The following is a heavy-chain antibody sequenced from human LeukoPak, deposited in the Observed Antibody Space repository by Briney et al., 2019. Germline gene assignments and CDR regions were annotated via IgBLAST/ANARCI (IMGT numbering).Heavy chain of an antibody. J-gene: IGHJ4*02. Sequence: GRSLRLSCTASGFTFGDYAMSWFRQAPGRGLEWVGFIRSKVYSGTTEYAASVSGRFTISRDESKSIAYLQMNSLKTEDTAVYYCARGRGKGVDYWGQGTLVTVSS. V-gene: IGHV3-49*03. CDR2: IRSKVYSGTT. D-gene: IGHD1-1*01. CDR3: ARGRGKGVDY. CDR1: GFTFGDYA.